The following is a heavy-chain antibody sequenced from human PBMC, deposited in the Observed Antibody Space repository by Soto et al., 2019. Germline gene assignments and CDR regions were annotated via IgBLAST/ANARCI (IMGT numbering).Heavy chain of an antibody. CDR1: GGSISSSNW. Sequence: QVQLQESGPGLVKPSGTLSLTCAVSGGSISSSNWWSWVRQPPGKGLEWIGEIYHSGSTNYNPSLKSRVTISVDKSKTQFSLNLCSVTAADTAVYYCARECAVEMAPPHWYFDLWGRGTLVTVSS. CDR3: ARECAVEMAPPHWYFDL. V-gene: IGHV4-4*02. D-gene: IGHD2-2*01. J-gene: IGHJ2*01. CDR2: IYHSGST.